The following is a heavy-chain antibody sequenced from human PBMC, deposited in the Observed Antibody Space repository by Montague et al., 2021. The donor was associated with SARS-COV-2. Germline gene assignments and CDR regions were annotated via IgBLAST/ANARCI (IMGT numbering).Heavy chain of an antibody. D-gene: IGHD3-10*01. J-gene: IGHJ3*02. CDR1: GGSITRYYY. CDR2: IYYSGTT. CDR3: ARPLVRGVPKAFGI. Sequence: SETLSLTCTVSGGSITRYYYCGWLRPPPGKGLEWVGNIYYSGTTFINPSLESRVTISVDASKNQFSLNLTSVTAADTAVYYCARPLVRGVPKAFGIWGQGALVIVSS. V-gene: IGHV4-39*01.